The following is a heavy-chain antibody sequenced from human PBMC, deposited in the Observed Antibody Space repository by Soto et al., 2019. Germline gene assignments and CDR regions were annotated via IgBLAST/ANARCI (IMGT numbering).Heavy chain of an antibody. CDR2: INPNSGGT. CDR3: ARDGVYCSSTSCHTNWFDP. J-gene: IGHJ5*02. D-gene: IGHD2-2*01. Sequence: GASVKVSCKASGYTFTGYYMHWVRQAPGQGLEWMGWINPNSGGTNYAQKFQGWVTMTRDTSISTAYMELSRLRSDDTAVYYCARDGVYCSSTSCHTNWFDPWGQGTLVTVSS. CDR1: GYTFTGYY. V-gene: IGHV1-2*04.